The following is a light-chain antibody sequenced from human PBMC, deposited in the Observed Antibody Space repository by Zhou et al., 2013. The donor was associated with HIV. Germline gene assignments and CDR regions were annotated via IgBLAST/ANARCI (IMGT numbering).Light chain of an antibody. CDR2: DAS. CDR1: QSISSY. CDR3: QQCDDLPIT. Sequence: DIQMTQSPSSLSASVGDRVTITCRASQSISSYLNWYQQKPGKAPKLLISDASSLEAGVPSRFSGSGSGTDFTFTISSLQPEDVATYFCQQCDDLPITFGPGTKVDI. J-gene: IGKJ3*01. V-gene: IGKV1-33*01.